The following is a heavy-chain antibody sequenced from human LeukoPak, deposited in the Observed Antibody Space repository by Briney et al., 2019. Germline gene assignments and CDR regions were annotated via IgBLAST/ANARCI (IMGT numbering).Heavy chain of an antibody. V-gene: IGHV3-7*01. CDR3: ARGSAYSPNWFDP. CDR2: IKQDGSEK. D-gene: IGHD4-11*01. J-gene: IGHJ5*02. CDR1: GFTFNNNW. Sequence: GGSLRLSCAASGFTFNNNWMIWVRQAPGKGLEWLTTIKQDGSEKYYVDSVKGRFTVSRDNAKDSLYLQMNSLRVEDTAVYYCARGSAYSPNWFDPWGQGTLVTVSS.